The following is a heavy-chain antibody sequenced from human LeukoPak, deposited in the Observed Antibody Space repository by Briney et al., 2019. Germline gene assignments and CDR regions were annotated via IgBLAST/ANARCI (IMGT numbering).Heavy chain of an antibody. D-gene: IGHD4-17*01. CDR2: INPNSGGT. CDR1: GYTFTGYY. Sequence: ASVKVSCKASGYTFTGYYMHWVRQAPGQGLEWMGRINPNSGGTNYAQKFQGRVTMTRDTSISTAYMELSRLRSDDTAVYYCARHRNEYDYGDYQVIDYWGQGTLVTVSS. J-gene: IGHJ4*02. V-gene: IGHV1-2*06. CDR3: ARHRNEYDYGDYQVIDY.